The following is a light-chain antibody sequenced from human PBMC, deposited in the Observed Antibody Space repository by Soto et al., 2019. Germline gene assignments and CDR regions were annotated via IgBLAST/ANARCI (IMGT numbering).Light chain of an antibody. CDR3: QQYHIYSGT. CDR1: QTIDSW. Sequence: IHMPQSPSTLSAALGRRVPISPRASQTIDSWLAWYQQRPGKPPNLLIYKASTLASGVPSRFSGSGSGTEFTLTINSLQPDDFATYYCQQYHIYSGTFGQGTKVDIK. J-gene: IGKJ1*01. V-gene: IGKV1-5*03. CDR2: KAS.